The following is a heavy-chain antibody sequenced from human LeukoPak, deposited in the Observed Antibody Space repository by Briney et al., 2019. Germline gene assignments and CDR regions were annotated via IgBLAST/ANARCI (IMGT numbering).Heavy chain of an antibody. CDR3: ARGAAAGMDELDY. J-gene: IGHJ4*02. CDR1: GFTFSSYS. D-gene: IGHD6-13*01. Sequence: GGSLRLSCAASGFTFSSYSMNWVRQAPGKGLEWVSSISSSSSYIYYADSVKGRFTISRDNAKNSLYLQMNSLRAEDTAVYYCARGAAAGMDELDYWGQGTLVTVSS. V-gene: IGHV3-21*01. CDR2: ISSSSSYI.